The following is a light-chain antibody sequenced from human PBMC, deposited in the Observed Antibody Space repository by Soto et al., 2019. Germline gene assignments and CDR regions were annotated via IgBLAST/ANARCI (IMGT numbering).Light chain of an antibody. CDR1: QSIANNY. J-gene: IGKJ1*01. CDR2: DAS. Sequence: EVALTQSPGTLSLSPGARATLSCRASQSIANNYLTWYQQKPGQAPRVLIYDASTRATGIPDRFSGSGSGTGFTLTISRLEPEDSAVYYCQQYGSSPWTFGQGTKVDIK. V-gene: IGKV3-20*01. CDR3: QQYGSSPWT.